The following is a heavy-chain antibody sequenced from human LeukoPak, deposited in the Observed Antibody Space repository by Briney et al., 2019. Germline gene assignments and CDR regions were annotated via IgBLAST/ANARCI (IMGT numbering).Heavy chain of an antibody. V-gene: IGHV4-59*01. D-gene: IGHD6-19*01. CDR3: ARVGSGSFDY. CDR1: GDSIRTYY. J-gene: IGHJ4*02. Sequence: SETLSLTCNVSGDSIRTYYWSCLRQPPGKELEWIGYYYYRGNTTGHPSFKSRITKLVAPSKNQFSLKLISVAAADTAVYFCARVGSGSFDYWGQGTLVTVSS. CDR2: YYYRGNT.